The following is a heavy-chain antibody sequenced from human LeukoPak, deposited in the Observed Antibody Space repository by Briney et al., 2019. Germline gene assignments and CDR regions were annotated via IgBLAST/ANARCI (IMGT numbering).Heavy chain of an antibody. D-gene: IGHD5-18*01. V-gene: IGHV4-39*07. CDR2: IYYSGST. CDR3: ARDPRQLGGDYFDY. CDR1: GGSISSSSYC. J-gene: IGHJ4*02. Sequence: SETLSLTCTVSGGSISSSSYCWGWIRQPPWKGLEWIVSIYYSGSTYYNPSLKSRVTISVDTSNNQFSLRLSSVTAADTAVYFCARDPRQLGGDYFDYWGQGTLVTVSS.